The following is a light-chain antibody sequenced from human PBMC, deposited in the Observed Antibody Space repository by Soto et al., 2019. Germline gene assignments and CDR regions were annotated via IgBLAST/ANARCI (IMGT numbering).Light chain of an antibody. Sequence: QSALTQPPSASGSLGQSVTISCTGFSNNYVSWYQQHPDKAPKLMIYEVTKRPSGVPDRFSGSKSGDTASLTVSGLQAEDEADYYCNSYAGNNNILFGGGTKLTVL. J-gene: IGLJ2*01. CDR2: EVT. V-gene: IGLV2-8*01. CDR3: NSYAGNNNIL. CDR1: SNNY.